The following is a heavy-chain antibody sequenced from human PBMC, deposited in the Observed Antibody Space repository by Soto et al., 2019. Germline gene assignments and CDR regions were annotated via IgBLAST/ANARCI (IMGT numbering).Heavy chain of an antibody. V-gene: IGHV4-59*01. D-gene: IGHD2-15*01. CDR3: ARDQDPKDRSGGSCYYYYGMDV. J-gene: IGHJ6*02. Sequence: NPSETLSLTCTVSGGSISSYYWSWIRQPPGKGLEWIGYIYYSGSTNYNPSLKSRVTISVDTSKNQFSLKLSSVTAADTAVYYCARDQDPKDRSGGSCYYYYGMDVWGQGTTVTV. CDR1: GGSISSYY. CDR2: IYYSGST.